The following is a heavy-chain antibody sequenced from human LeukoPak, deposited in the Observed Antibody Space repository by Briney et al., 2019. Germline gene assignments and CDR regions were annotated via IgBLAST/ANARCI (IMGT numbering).Heavy chain of an antibody. CDR3: ARDHGGLDS. CDR2: TYYRSRWFN. J-gene: IGHJ4*02. CDR1: GDSVSSNSAA. V-gene: IGHV6-1*01. Sequence: SQTLSLTCAISGDSVSSNSAAWNWIRQSPSRGLEWLGRTYYRSRWFNDYAVSMRSRMTVNPDTSENQFSLQLYSVTPEDTAVYYCARDHGGLDSWGQGTVVTVSS.